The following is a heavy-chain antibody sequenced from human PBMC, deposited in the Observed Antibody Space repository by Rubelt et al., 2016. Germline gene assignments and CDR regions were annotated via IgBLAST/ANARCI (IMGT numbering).Heavy chain of an antibody. J-gene: IGHJ4*02. CDR1: GSTFTRNG. V-gene: IGHV1-18*01. CDR2: ISGYNGNT. CDR3: ARTGLDCKNGVCYDY. D-gene: IGHD2-8*01. Sequence: QVQLVQSGAEVKKPGASVKVSCKASGSTFTRNGFSWVRQAPGQGLEWMGWISGYNGNTHYAQKFQGRVTMATDKSTTTAYMELRSLRSDDTAVYYCARTGLDCKNGVCYDYWGQGTLVIVSS.